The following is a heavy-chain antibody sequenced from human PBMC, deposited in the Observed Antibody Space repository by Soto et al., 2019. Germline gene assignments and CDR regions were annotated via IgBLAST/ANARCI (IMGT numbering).Heavy chain of an antibody. CDR2: ISGDNGKT. D-gene: IGHD3-22*01. CDR3: AGVWLNRYYLGC. CDR1: GYTFTNYG. Sequence: ASVKVSCKASGYTFTNYGISWVLQPAVQWLDWMGCISGDNGKTNYAQKFQGRVTMTTDTSTSTAYLELRSLRSAAAAVYYCAGVWLNRYYLGCWDQGTMVTVSS. J-gene: IGHJ4*02. V-gene: IGHV1-18*01.